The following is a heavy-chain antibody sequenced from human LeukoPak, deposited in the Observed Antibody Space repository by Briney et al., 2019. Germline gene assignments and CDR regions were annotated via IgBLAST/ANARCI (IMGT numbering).Heavy chain of an antibody. CDR3: ATGRLYCSSTSCPPPFDY. CDR1: GYTFTGYY. CDR2: FDPEDGET. D-gene: IGHD2-2*01. Sequence: ASVKVSCKASGYTFTGYYMHWVRQAPGQGLEWMGGFDPEDGETIYAQKFQGRVTMTEDTSTDTAYMELSSLRSEDTAVYYCATGRLYCSSTSCPPPFDYWGQGTLVTVSS. V-gene: IGHV1-24*01. J-gene: IGHJ4*02.